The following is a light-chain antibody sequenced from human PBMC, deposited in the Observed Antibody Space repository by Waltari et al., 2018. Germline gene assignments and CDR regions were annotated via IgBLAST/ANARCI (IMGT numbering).Light chain of an antibody. J-gene: IGKJ1*01. Sequence: VLTQSPGTLSLSPGEGATLSCRASQRVGRSLVWYQQKPGRAPRLLISGASIRATGIPDRFTGSGSGTDFSLTISRLEPEDSAVYYCQMYVRLPVTFGQGTKVEI. CDR1: QRVGRS. V-gene: IGKV3-20*01. CDR3: QMYVRLPVT. CDR2: GAS.